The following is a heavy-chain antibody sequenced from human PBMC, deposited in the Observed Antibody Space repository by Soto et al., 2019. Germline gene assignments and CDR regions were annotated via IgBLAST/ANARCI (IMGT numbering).Heavy chain of an antibody. D-gene: IGHD1-7*01. Sequence: PSETLSLTCTVSGGSISSYYWSWIRQPPGKGLEWIGYIYYSGSTNYNPSLKSRVTISVDTSKNQFSLKLSSVTAADTAVYYCASTNWNYGGEGYWGQGTLVTVSS. CDR1: GGSISSYY. J-gene: IGHJ4*02. V-gene: IGHV4-59*01. CDR3: ASTNWNYGGEGY. CDR2: IYYSGST.